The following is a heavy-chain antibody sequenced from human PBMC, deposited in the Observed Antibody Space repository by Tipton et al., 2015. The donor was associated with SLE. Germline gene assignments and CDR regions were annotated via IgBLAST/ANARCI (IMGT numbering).Heavy chain of an antibody. CDR3: ARHRDWHFDL. CDR1: GGPISTGRPY. CDR2: VYPSGSA. J-gene: IGHJ2*01. Sequence: LRLSCTVSGGPISTGRPYWSWLRQPAGKGLEWIGRVYPSGSANYNPSLKSRVTISLDASKNRFSLRLNSVTAADTAVYYCARHRDWHFDLWGRGTLVTVSS. V-gene: IGHV4-61*02.